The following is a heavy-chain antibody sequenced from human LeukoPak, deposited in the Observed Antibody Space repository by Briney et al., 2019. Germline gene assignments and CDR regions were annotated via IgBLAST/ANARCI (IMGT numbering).Heavy chain of an antibody. V-gene: IGHV3-23*01. CDR1: GFTFSTYA. Sequence: GGSLRLSCAASGFTFSTYAITWVRKGQGKGLEGVSAIRPDGDRTYYANSVRGRFTISRDNSKDTVYLQINGLRVEDTAVYYCAREQSGTRGWYTVDYWGQGTLVTVSS. J-gene: IGHJ4*02. D-gene: IGHD6-19*01. CDR3: AREQSGTRGWYTVDY. CDR2: IRPDGDRT.